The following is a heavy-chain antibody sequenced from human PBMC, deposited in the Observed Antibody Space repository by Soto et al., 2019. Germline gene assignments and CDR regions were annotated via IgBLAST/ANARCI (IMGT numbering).Heavy chain of an antibody. D-gene: IGHD6-13*01. Sequence: EVQLVESGGGLVKPGRSLKLSCAASGFTFDDYAMHWVRQAPGKGLEWVSGISWNSGRIGYADSVKGRFTISRDNAKNSLYLQMNSLRAEDTALYYCAKDKGIALNLFDYWGQGTLVTVSS. J-gene: IGHJ4*02. CDR3: AKDKGIALNLFDY. CDR1: GFTFDDYA. V-gene: IGHV3-9*01. CDR2: ISWNSGRI.